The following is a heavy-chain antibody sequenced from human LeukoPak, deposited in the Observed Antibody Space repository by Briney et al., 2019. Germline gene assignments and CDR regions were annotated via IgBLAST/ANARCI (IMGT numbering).Heavy chain of an antibody. CDR2: VSSSGSTI. CDR1: GFTFSDYY. V-gene: IGHV3-11*01. Sequence: GGSLRLSCAASGFTFSDYYMSWIRQAPGKGLEWVSYVSSSGSTIYYADSVKGRFTISRDNAKNSLYLQMNSLRAEDTAVYYCARAEGYCSSTSCYYVSYYYGTDVWGQGTTVTVSS. D-gene: IGHD2-2*01. J-gene: IGHJ6*02. CDR3: ARAEGYCSSTSCYYVSYYYGTDV.